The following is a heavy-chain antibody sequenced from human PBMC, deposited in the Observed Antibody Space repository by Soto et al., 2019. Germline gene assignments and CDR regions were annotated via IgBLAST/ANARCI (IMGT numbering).Heavy chain of an antibody. CDR2: INPAGTIT. J-gene: IGHJ5*02. CDR3: TSDTFGLRDT. D-gene: IGHD3-16*01. V-gene: IGHV3-74*01. CDR1: GFPFRHYW. Sequence: QPGGSLRLSCAASGFPFRHYWMHWVRQTPGKGLVWVSRINPAGTITNYADSVEGRFTISRDNADSALFLQMNSLSAEGTAIYYCTSDTFGLRDTWGQGTLVTVSS.